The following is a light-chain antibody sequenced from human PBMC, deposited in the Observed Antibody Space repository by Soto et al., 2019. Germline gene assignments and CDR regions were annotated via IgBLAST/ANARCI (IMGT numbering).Light chain of an antibody. CDR1: QSVSTN. CDR3: QQYNNWPPFT. Sequence: EIVMTQSPATLSVSPGERATLTCRASQSVSTNLAWYQQKPGQAPRLLIYGASTRATGIPARFSGSGSGTEFTLTISSLQSEDFGVYHCQQYNNWPPFTFGPGTKVDIK. CDR2: GAS. J-gene: IGKJ3*01. V-gene: IGKV3-15*01.